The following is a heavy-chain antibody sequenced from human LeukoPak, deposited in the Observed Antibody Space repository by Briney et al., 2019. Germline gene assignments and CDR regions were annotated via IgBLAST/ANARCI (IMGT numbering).Heavy chain of an antibody. V-gene: IGHV1-2*02. CDR2: INPNSGGT. CDR3: TRETPYYSSGYYYYHF. J-gene: IGHJ4*02. Sequence: ASVKVSCKASGYTFSGYYIHWVRQAPGQGLEWMGWINPNSGGTNYAQKFQGRVTMTGDTSIGTAYMELSRLRSDDTAVYYCTRETPYYSSGYYYYHFWGQGTLVTVSS. D-gene: IGHD3-22*01. CDR1: GYTFSGYY.